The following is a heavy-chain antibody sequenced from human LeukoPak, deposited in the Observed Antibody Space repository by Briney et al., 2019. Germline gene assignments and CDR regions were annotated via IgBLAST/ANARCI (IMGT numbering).Heavy chain of an antibody. V-gene: IGHV3-23*01. CDR3: VKVSGRGPRGPFDF. CDR1: GSTFSHYA. Sequence: GGSLRLSCAVSGSTFSHYAMTWVRQAPGRGLEWVSGISGSGYSTYYADSVKGRFTISRDVSKNTLFMQMNSLRVEDTAVYYCVKVSGRGPRGPFDFWGQGTLVTVSS. CDR2: ISGSGYST. D-gene: IGHD1-26*01. J-gene: IGHJ4*02.